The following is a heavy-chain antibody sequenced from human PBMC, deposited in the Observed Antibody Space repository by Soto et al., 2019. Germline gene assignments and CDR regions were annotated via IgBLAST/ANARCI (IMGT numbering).Heavy chain of an antibody. CDR1: GGSISSGGYY. Sequence: QVQLQESGPGLVKPSQTLSLTCTVSGGSISSGGYYWSWIRQHPGKGLEWIGYIYYSGSTYYNPSLESRVNISVDTSKNQFSRKLSSVTAADTAVYYCAREEVAYYGSGSYNWFDPWGQGTLVTVSS. CDR3: AREEVAYYGSGSYNWFDP. CDR2: IYYSGST. D-gene: IGHD3-10*01. J-gene: IGHJ5*02. V-gene: IGHV4-31*03.